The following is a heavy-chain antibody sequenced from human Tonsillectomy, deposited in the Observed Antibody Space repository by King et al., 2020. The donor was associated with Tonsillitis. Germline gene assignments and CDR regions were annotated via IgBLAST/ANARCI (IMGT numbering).Heavy chain of an antibody. CDR1: GSTFGVYW. Sequence: VQLVESGGGLVQPGGSLSLSCAASGSTFGVYWMTWVRQAPGKGLEWVDNIKYDGSEKHYVDSVKGQFTISRDNAKNSLYLQMNSLSAEDTAVYYSARDYSYYENNAWYDAFDVWGQGTMVTVSS. V-gene: IGHV3-7*01. D-gene: IGHD3-16*01. CDR2: IKYDGSEK. J-gene: IGHJ3*01. CDR3: ARDYSYYENNAWYDAFDV.